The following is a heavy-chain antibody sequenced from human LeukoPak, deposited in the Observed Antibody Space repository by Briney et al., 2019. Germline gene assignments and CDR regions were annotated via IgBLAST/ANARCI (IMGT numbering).Heavy chain of an antibody. J-gene: IGHJ5*02. V-gene: IGHV4-4*07. D-gene: IGHD3-22*01. CDR2: IYTSGST. Sequence: SETLSLTCTVSGGSISSYYWSWTRQPAGKGLEWIGRIYTSGSTNYNPSLKSRVTMSVDTSKNQFSLKLSSVTAADTAVYYCARNRGDYYDSSGYYYSWFDPWGQGTLVTVSS. CDR3: ARNRGDYYDSSGYYYSWFDP. CDR1: GGSISSYY.